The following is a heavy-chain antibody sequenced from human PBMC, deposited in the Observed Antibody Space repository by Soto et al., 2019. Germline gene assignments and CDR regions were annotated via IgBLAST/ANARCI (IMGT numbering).Heavy chain of an antibody. D-gene: IGHD6-19*01. CDR2: IYFSGST. CDR3: ARHHYGYTSGWHFDY. V-gene: IGHV4-39*01. J-gene: IGHJ4*01. Sequence: SCKASGGTFSSYAISWVRQAPGQGLEWIGTIYFSGSTHYNPSLESRVTISVDTSKNQFSLNLSSVTAADTAVYYCARHHYGYTSGWHFDYWGHGTLVTVSS. CDR1: GGTFSSYAIS.